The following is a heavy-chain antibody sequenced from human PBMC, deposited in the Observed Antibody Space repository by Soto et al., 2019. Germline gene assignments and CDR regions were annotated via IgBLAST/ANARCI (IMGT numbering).Heavy chain of an antibody. V-gene: IGHV3-9*01. Sequence: GGSLRLSCAASGFTFDDYAMHWVRQAPGKGLEWVSVISWNSGSIGYADSVKGRFTISRDNAKNSLYLQMNSLRAEDTALYYCAKAGGSGTYAGTFDYWGQGTLVTVSS. CDR2: ISWNSGSI. J-gene: IGHJ4*02. D-gene: IGHD3-10*01. CDR3: AKAGGSGTYAGTFDY. CDR1: GFTFDDYA.